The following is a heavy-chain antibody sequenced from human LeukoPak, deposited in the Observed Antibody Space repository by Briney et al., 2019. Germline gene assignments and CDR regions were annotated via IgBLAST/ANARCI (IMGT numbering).Heavy chain of an antibody. CDR1: GFTFSSYS. CDR3: AREATVTGFDP. CDR2: ISSSSSYI. D-gene: IGHD4-11*01. V-gene: IGHV3-21*01. J-gene: IGHJ5*02. Sequence: GGSLRLSCAASGFTFSSYSMNWVRQAPGKGLEWVSSISSSSSYIYYADSVKGRFTISRDNDKNSLYLQMNSLRAEDTAVYYCAREATVTGFDPWGQGTLVTVSS.